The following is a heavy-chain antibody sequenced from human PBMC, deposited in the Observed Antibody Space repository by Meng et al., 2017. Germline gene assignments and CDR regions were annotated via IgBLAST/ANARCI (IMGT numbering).Heavy chain of an antibody. Sequence: GESLKISCAASGFTFSSYEMNWVRQAPGKGLEWVSYISSSGSAIYYEESVKGRFTISRDNAKNSLYQQMNSLRAEDTAVYYCAGVERIAAAGYYYCYYGMDVWGQGTSVTVSS. J-gene: IGHJ6*02. D-gene: IGHD6-13*01. CDR1: GFTFSSYE. CDR2: ISSSGSAI. CDR3: AGVERIAAAGYYYCYYGMDV. V-gene: IGHV3-48*03.